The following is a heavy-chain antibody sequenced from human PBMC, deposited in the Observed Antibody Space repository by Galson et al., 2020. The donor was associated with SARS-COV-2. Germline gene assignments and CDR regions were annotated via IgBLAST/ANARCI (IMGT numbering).Heavy chain of an antibody. CDR3: AKSYDMKPSIHDAFDV. Sequence: TGGSLRLSCAASGITFSSLGIHWVRQAPGKGLEWVAVISYDGSKTYYADSVRGRFTISRDNSKNTLFLQMNSLRTEDKALYYCAKSYDMKPSIHDAFDVWGPGTIVTVS. CDR2: ISYDGSKT. V-gene: IGHV3-30*18. D-gene: IGHD3-9*01. J-gene: IGHJ3*01. CDR1: GITFSSLG.